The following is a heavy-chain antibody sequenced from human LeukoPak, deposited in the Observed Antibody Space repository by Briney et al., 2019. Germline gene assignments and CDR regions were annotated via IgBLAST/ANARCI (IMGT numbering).Heavy chain of an antibody. J-gene: IGHJ4*02. V-gene: IGHV4-59*08. Sequence: SETLSLTCTVSGGSISSYYWGWIRQPPGKGLEWIGYIYYSGSTNYNPSLKSRVTISVDTSKNQFSLKLSSVTAADTAVYYCARHGGYSYGFDYWGQGTLVTVSS. D-gene: IGHD5-18*01. CDR3: ARHGGYSYGFDY. CDR2: IYYSGST. CDR1: GGSISSYY.